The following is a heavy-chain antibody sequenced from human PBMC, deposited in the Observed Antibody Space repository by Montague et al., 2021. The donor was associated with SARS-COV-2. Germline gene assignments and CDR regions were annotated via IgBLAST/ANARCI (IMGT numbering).Heavy chain of an antibody. V-gene: IGHV2-5*02. D-gene: IGHD3-16*02. CDR3: AHISKLARVRWFDP. Sequence: PALVKPTQTLTLTCTVSGFSLTSSGEGVGWIRQPPGKALEWLALIYWDEDKRYSPSLKNRLVVTNDSAKNQVVLTVINMDPADTGTYYCAHISKLARVRWFDPWGQGTLVTVSS. CDR1: GFSLTSSGEG. J-gene: IGHJ5*02. CDR2: IYWDEDK.